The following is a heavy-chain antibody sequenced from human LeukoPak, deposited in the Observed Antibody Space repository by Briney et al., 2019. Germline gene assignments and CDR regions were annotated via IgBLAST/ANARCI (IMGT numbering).Heavy chain of an antibody. CDR2: IDHGGST. D-gene: IGHD4-17*01. CDR1: GGSFSSYY. V-gene: IGHV4-59*01. J-gene: IGHJ4*02. CDR3: ARLKATVSIHAYFDS. Sequence: SETLSLTCTVSGGSFSSYYWTWIRQPPGKGLEWIGYIDHGGSTNYNPSLRSRVSISSDTSKLQFSLELTSVTAADTAVYYCARLKATVSIHAYFDSWGQGTLVTVSS.